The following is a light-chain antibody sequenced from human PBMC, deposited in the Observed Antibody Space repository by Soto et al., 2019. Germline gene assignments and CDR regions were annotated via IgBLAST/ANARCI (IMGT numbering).Light chain of an antibody. Sequence: QSVLTQPPSVSGSPGQSITISCTGTSSDVGGYNYVYWYQQHPGKAPKLMIYDVSNRPSGVSNRFSGSKSGTTASLTISGLEAEDEADYYCSSDTSSSTLVFGGGTKVTVL. CDR1: SSDVGGYNY. CDR3: SSDTSSSTLV. CDR2: DVS. J-gene: IGLJ2*01. V-gene: IGLV2-14*01.